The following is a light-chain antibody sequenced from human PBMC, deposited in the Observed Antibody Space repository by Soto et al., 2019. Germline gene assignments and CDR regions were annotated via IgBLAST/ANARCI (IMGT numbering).Light chain of an antibody. J-gene: IGKJ5*01. V-gene: IGKV3-11*01. CDR3: QQRSNWPPT. Sequence: EIVLTQSRATLSLSPGPRLTLSCRASQSVRSYLAWYQQKPGQAPRLLIYDASNRATGIPARFSGSGSGTDFTLTISSLEPEDFAVYYCQQRSNWPPTFGQGTRLEIK. CDR2: DAS. CDR1: QSVRSY.